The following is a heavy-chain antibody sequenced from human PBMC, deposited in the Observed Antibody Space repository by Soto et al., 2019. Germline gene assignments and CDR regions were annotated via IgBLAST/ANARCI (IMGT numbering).Heavy chain of an antibody. Sequence: ASVKVSCKASGYTFTSYAMHWVRQAPGQRLEWMGWINAGNGNTKYSQKFQGRDTITRDTSASTAYMELSSLRSEDTAVYYCARARYFDWLNDYWGQGTLVTVSS. CDR1: GYTFTSYA. CDR2: INAGNGNT. D-gene: IGHD3-9*01. J-gene: IGHJ4*02. CDR3: ARARYFDWLNDY. V-gene: IGHV1-3*01.